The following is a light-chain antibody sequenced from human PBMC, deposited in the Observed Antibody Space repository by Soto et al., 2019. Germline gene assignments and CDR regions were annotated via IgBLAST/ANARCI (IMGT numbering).Light chain of an antibody. CDR1: QSISSW. J-gene: IGKJ1*01. CDR3: QQYNSYSKT. Sequence: DIQMTQSPSTLSASVGDRVTITCRASQSISSWLAWYQQKPGKAPKLLIYKASSLESGVPSRFSGSGSGTEFTLTISSLPPDDVATYYCQQYNSYSKTFGQGTKVEI. CDR2: KAS. V-gene: IGKV1-5*03.